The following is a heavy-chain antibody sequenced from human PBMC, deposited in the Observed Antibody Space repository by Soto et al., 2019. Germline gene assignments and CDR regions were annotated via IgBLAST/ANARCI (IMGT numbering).Heavy chain of an antibody. CDR1: GFTFSSYG. Sequence: QVQLVESGGGVVQPGRSLRLSCAASGFTFSSYGMHWVRQAPGKGLEWVAVIWYDGSKKYYADSVKGRFTISRDNSKNTLYLQMNSLRAEDTAVYYCARDRYSSGWYDFDYWGQGTLVTVSS. D-gene: IGHD6-19*01. CDR2: IWYDGSKK. CDR3: ARDRYSSGWYDFDY. V-gene: IGHV3-33*01. J-gene: IGHJ4*02.